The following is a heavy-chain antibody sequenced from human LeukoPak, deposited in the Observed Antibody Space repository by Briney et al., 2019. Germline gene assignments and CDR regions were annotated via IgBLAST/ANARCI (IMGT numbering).Heavy chain of an antibody. Sequence: ASVKVSCKASGYTFTGYYMHWVRQAPGQGLEWMGWINPNSGGTNYAQKFQGRVSMTRDTSINTAYMELSGLRSEDTAVYYCAKVGAHGDYAVIDYWGQGTLVTVSS. CDR3: AKVGAHGDYAVIDY. D-gene: IGHD4-17*01. CDR2: INPNSGGT. J-gene: IGHJ4*02. V-gene: IGHV1-2*02. CDR1: GYTFTGYY.